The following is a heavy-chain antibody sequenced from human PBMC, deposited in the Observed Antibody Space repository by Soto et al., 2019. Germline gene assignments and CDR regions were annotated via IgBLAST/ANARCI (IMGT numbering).Heavy chain of an antibody. D-gene: IGHD3-22*01. Sequence: ASVKVSCKVSGYTLTELSMHWVRQAPGKGLEWMGGFDPEDGETIYAQKFQGRVTMTEDTSTDTAYMELSSLRSEDTAVYYCAPYPYYDSSVSRFDYWGQGTLVTVSS. J-gene: IGHJ4*02. CDR1: GYTLTELS. CDR2: FDPEDGET. CDR3: APYPYYDSSVSRFDY. V-gene: IGHV1-24*01.